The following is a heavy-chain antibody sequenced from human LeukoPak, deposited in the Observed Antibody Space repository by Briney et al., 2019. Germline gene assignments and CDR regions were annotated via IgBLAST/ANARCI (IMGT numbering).Heavy chain of an antibody. D-gene: IGHD2-2*01. CDR1: GFTFSDYY. Sequence: PGGSLRLSCAASGFTFSDYYMSWIRQAPGKGLEWVSYISSSGSTIYYADSVKGRFTISRDNAKNSLYLQMNSLRAEDTAVYYCARDQGIVVVPAAPFGYWGQGTLVTVSS. V-gene: IGHV3-11*04. J-gene: IGHJ4*02. CDR3: ARDQGIVVVPAAPFGY. CDR2: ISSSGSTI.